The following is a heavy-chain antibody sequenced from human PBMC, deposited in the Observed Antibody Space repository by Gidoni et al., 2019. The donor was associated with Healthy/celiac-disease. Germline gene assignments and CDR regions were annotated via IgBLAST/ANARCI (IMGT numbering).Heavy chain of an antibody. CDR1: GGSFSGYD. CDR3: ARAAPLYSSGWFTYYDYGMDV. V-gene: IGHV4-34*01. J-gene: IGHJ6*02. CDR2: INHSGST. D-gene: IGHD6-19*01. Sequence: QVQLQQWGAGLLKPSATLSLTCAVYGGSFSGYDWSWIRQPPGKGLEWIGEINHSGSTNYNPSLKSRVPISVDTAKNQFSLKLSSVTAADTAVYYCARAAPLYSSGWFTYYDYGMDVWGQGTTVTVSS.